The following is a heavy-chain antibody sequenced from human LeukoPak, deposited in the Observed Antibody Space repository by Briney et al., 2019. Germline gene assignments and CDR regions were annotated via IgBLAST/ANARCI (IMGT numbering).Heavy chain of an antibody. CDR3: ASALKIFCFDP. V-gene: IGHV4-38-2*01. CDR2: IYHSGST. CDR1: GYSISSGYY. D-gene: IGHD3-3*01. Sequence: PSETLSLTCAVSGYSISSGYYWGWIRQPPGKGLEWIWSIYHSGSTYYNPSLKRRVTISVDTSKNQFSLNLSSVTAADRAVYYCASALKIFCFDPWGQGTLVTVSS. J-gene: IGHJ5*02.